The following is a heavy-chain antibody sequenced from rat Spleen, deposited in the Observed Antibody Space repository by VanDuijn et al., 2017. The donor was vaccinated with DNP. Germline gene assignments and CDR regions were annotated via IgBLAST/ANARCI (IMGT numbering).Heavy chain of an antibody. D-gene: IGHD1-1*01. CDR2: VWIGGGT. CDR3: ARDGQWDYLDY. CDR1: GFSLTNYH. J-gene: IGHJ2*01. V-gene: IGHV2-32*01. Sequence: QVQLKESGPGLVQPSQTLSLACTVSGFSLTNYHVHWVRQPSGKGLEWMGVVWIGGGTHYSSTFKSRLSFTRDTSKSQVFLKGTSRQTEDTATYYCARDGQWDYLDYWGQGVMVTVSS.